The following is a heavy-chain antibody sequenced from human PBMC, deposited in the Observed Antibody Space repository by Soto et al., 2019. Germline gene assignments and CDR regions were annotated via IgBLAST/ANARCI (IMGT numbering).Heavy chain of an antibody. D-gene: IGHD2-21*02. CDR3: ARARRVTATDY. V-gene: IGHV3-48*03. CDR1: GFTFSSYE. Sequence: ESGGGLVQPRGSLRLSCAASGFTFSSYEMNWVRQAPGKGLEWVSYISSSGSTIYYADSVKGRFTISRDNAKNSLYLQMNSLRAEDTAVYYCARARRVTATDYWGQGTLVTVSS. CDR2: ISSSGSTI. J-gene: IGHJ4*02.